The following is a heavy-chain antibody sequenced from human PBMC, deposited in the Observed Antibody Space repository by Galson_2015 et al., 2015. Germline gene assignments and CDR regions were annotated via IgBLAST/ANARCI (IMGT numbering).Heavy chain of an antibody. Sequence: SVKVSCKASGYTFTSYAMHWVRQAPGQRLEWMGWINAGNGNTKYSQKFQGRVTITRDTSASTAYMELSSLRSEDTAVYYCARAWRIAAAGHFDYWGQGTLVTVSS. D-gene: IGHD6-13*01. J-gene: IGHJ4*02. CDR2: INAGNGNT. CDR1: GYTFTSYA. V-gene: IGHV1-3*01. CDR3: ARAWRIAAAGHFDY.